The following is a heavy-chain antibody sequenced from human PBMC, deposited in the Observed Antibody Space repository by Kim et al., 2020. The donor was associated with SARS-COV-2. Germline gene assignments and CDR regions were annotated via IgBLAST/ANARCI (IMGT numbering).Heavy chain of an antibody. CDR3: ASIISYYDSSGYP. CDR1: GGSISSSSYY. V-gene: IGHV4-39*07. D-gene: IGHD3-22*01. CDR2: IYYSGST. Sequence: SETLSLTCTVSGGSISSSSYYWGWIRQPPGKGLEWIGSIYYSGSTYYNPSLKSRVTISVDTSKNQFSLKLSSVTAADTAVYYCASIISYYDSSGYPWGQGTLVTVSS. J-gene: IGHJ4*02.